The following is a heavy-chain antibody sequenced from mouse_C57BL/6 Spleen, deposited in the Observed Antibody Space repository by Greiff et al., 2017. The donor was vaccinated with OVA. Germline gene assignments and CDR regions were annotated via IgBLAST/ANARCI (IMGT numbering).Heavy chain of an antibody. CDR1: GYSITSGYD. CDR3: ASSGYYGSPAWFAY. V-gene: IGHV3-1*01. D-gene: IGHD1-1*01. CDR2: ISYSGST. Sequence: EVKLMESGPGMVKPSQSLSLTCTVTGYSITSGYDWHWIRHFPGNKLEWMGYISYSGSTNYNPSLKSRISITHDTSKNHFFLKLNSVTTEDTATYYCASSGYYGSPAWFAYWGQGTLVTVSA. J-gene: IGHJ3*01.